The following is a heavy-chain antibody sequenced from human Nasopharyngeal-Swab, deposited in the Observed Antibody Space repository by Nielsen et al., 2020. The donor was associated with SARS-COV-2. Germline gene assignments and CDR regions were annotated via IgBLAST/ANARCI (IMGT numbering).Heavy chain of an antibody. CDR2: IVGRGDNSGSGGST. V-gene: IGHV3-23*01. D-gene: IGHD2/OR15-2a*01. CDR1: GFTVSSNY. CDR3: AKDLRGPYFF. J-gene: IGHJ4*02. Sequence: GGSLRLSCAASGFTVSSNYMSWVRQAPGKGLEWVSVIVGRGDNSGSGGSTYYADSVKGRFTISRDNSKNTLSLQMNSLRAEDTAVYYCAKDLRGPYFFWGQGTLVTVSS.